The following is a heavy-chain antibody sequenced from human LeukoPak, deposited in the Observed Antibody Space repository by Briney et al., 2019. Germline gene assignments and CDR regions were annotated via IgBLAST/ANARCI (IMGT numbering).Heavy chain of an antibody. CDR1: GDSISSSSDA. Sequence: SQTLSLTCAISGDSISSSSDAWNWIRQSPSRGLEWLGRTYYMSNDYAVSVKSRMTITADTSKNQVSLQLNSVTPEDTAVYHCARGRNHAFDIWGQGTMVTVSS. D-gene: IGHD1-14*01. CDR2: TYYMSN. V-gene: IGHV6-1*01. J-gene: IGHJ3*02. CDR3: ARGRNHAFDI.